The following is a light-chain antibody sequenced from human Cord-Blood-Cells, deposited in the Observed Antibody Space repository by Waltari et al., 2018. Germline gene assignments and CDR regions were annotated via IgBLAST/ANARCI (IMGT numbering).Light chain of an antibody. Sequence: QSALTQPRSVSGSPGQSVTISCTGTSSAVGGSNYVSWYQQHPGKAPKLMIYEVSKRPSGVPDRFSGSKSGNTASLTISGLQAEDEADYYCCSYAGSYTLVFGGGTKLTVL. V-gene: IGLV2-11*01. CDR1: SSAVGGSNY. J-gene: IGLJ3*02. CDR2: EVS. CDR3: CSYAGSYTLV.